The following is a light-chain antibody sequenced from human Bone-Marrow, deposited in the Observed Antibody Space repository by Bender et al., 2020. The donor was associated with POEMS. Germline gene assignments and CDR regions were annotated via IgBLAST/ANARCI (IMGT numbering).Light chain of an antibody. CDR2: KDS. V-gene: IGLV3-25*03. Sequence: SSELTQPPSVSVSPGQTARITCSGGILPNQYVYWYQQKPGQAPVLVIYKDSERPSGIPERFSGSSSGTTVTLTITGVQAEDEADYYCQSADSSGTYVVFGGGTKVTVL. CDR1: ILPNQY. CDR3: QSADSSGTYVV. J-gene: IGLJ2*01.